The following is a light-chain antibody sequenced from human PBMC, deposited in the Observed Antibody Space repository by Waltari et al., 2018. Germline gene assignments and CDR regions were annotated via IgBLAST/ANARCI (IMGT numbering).Light chain of an antibody. CDR3: QQYNSYPLT. J-gene: IGKJ4*01. CDR2: KAS. CDR1: QSIDIW. Sequence: DIQMTQSPPTLSASVGDRVTIACRASQSIDIWLSWYQQKPGKAPKVLIYKASSLESGVPSRFSGSGSVTEFTLTISSLQPDDFATYYCQQYNSYPLTFGGGTKVEIK. V-gene: IGKV1-5*03.